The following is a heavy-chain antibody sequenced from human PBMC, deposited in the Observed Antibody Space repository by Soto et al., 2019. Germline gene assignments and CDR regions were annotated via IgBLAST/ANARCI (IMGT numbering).Heavy chain of an antibody. D-gene: IGHD6-19*01. CDR2: IWYDGSNK. CDR1: GFTFSSYG. V-gene: IGHV3-33*01. Sequence: QVQLVESGGGVVQPGRSLRLSCAASGFTFSSYGVHWVRQAPGKGLEWVAVIWYDGSNKYYADSVKGRFTISRDNSKNTLYLQMNSLRAEDTAVYYCARDPRGQWLARAYYYYGMDVWGQGTTVTVSS. J-gene: IGHJ6*02. CDR3: ARDPRGQWLARAYYYYGMDV.